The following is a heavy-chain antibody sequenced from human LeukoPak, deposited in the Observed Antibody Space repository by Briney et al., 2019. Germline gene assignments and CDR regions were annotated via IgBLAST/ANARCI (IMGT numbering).Heavy chain of an antibody. J-gene: IGHJ4*02. CDR1: GGSISSYY. V-gene: IGHV4-59*01. D-gene: IGHD3-22*01. CDR2: IYYSGST. CDR3: ARNYDSSGYWDY. Sequence: ASETLSLTCTVSGGSISSYYWSWIRQPPGKGLEWIGYIYYSGSTNYNPSPKSRVTISVDTSKNQFSLKLSSVTAADTAVYYCARNYDSSGYWDYWGQGTLVTVSS.